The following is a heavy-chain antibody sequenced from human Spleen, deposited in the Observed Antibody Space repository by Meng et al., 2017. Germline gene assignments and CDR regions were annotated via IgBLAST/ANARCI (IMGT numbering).Heavy chain of an antibody. J-gene: IGHJ4*02. CDR1: GFTFSSYW. Sequence: GESLKISCAASGFTFSSYWMSWVRQAPGKGLEWVANIKQDGSDKNYVDSVKGRFTISRDNAMNSVYLQMNSLRTEDMALYYCAKAHYSSNWYGFDYWGQGTLVTVSS. CDR3: AKAHYSSNWYGFDY. CDR2: IKQDGSDK. V-gene: IGHV3-7*03. D-gene: IGHD6-13*01.